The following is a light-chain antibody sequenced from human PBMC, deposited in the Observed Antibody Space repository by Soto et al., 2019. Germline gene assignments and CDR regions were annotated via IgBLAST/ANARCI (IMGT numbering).Light chain of an antibody. CDR1: QNVRKW. V-gene: IGKV1-5*03. CDR3: QQYYTYPWT. CDR2: ETS. Sequence: DIQMTQSPSTLSASIGDRVTLTCRASQNVRKWLAWYQQKPGKTPKLLIYETSTLESGVPSRVSGSGFGTEFPLTISSLQPDDFATYYCQQYYTYPWTFGQGTKVEI. J-gene: IGKJ1*01.